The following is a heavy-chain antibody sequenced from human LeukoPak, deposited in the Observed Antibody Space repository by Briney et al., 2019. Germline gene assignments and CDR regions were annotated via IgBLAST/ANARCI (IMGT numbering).Heavy chain of an antibody. CDR2: ISSSGSTI. V-gene: IGHV3-11*01. CDR1: GFTFSDYY. CDR3: ARDGYSSSWFDY. D-gene: IGHD6-13*01. Sequence: GGSLRLSCAASGFTFSDYYMSWIRQAPGKGLEWISYISSSGSTIYYADSVKGRFTVSRDNAKNSPYLQMNSLRVEDTAVYHCARDGYSSSWFDYWGQGTPVTVSS. J-gene: IGHJ4*02.